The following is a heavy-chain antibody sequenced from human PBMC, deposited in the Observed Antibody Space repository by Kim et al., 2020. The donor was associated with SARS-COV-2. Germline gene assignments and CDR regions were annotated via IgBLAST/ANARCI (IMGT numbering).Heavy chain of an antibody. CDR1: GFTYKCCG. V-gene: IGHV3-30*18. CDR3: AKDMAGIRGMDV. Sequence: GGSLRLSCVASGFTYKCCGMHWVRQAPGQGLKWVAAVSYDGSDKFSADSVKGRFTISRDNSKNTVYLQMNSLRPEDTGVYYCAKDMAGIRGMDVWGQGTT. D-gene: IGHD1-20*01. J-gene: IGHJ6*02. CDR2: VSYDGSDK.